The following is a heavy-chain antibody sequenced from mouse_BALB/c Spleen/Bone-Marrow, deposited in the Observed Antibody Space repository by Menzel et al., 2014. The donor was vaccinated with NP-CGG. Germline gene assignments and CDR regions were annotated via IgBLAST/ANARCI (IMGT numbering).Heavy chain of an antibody. D-gene: IGHD1-1*01. CDR3: ARLSYYGRFAY. CDR1: GFDFSRYW. Sequence: EVNVVESGGGLVQPGGSLKLSCAASGFDFSRYWMSWVRQAPGKGLEWIGEINPDSSTINYTPSLKGKFIISRDNAKNTLYLQMSKVRSEDTALYYCARLSYYGRFAYWGQGTLVTVSA. V-gene: IGHV4-1*02. CDR2: INPDSSTI. J-gene: IGHJ3*01.